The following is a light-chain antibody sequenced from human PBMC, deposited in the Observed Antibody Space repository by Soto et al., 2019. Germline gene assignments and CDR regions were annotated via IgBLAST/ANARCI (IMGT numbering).Light chain of an antibody. CDR1: SSDVGSYNL. J-gene: IGLJ2*01. V-gene: IGLV2-23*01. Sequence: QSVLTQPASVSGSPGQSITISCTGTSSDVGSYNLVSWYQQHPGKAPKLMIYEGSKRPSGVSNRFSGSMSGNTASLTISGLQAEDEADYYCCSYAGSSTLVVFGGGTKVTVL. CDR3: CSYAGSSTLVV. CDR2: EGS.